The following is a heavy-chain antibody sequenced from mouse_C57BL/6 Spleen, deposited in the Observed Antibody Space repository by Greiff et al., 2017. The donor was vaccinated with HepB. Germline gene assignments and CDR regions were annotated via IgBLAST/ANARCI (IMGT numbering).Heavy chain of an antibody. V-gene: IGHV2-5*01. CDR2: IWRGGST. CDR1: GFSLTSYG. Sequence: VMLVESGPGLVQPSQSLSITCTVSGFSLTSYGVHWVRQSPGKGLEWLGVIWRGGSTDYNAAFMSRLSITKDNSKSQVFFKMNSLQADDTAIYYCAKNGPNIYYAMDYWGQGTSVTVSS. D-gene: IGHD5-2*01. J-gene: IGHJ4*01. CDR3: AKNGPNIYYAMDY.